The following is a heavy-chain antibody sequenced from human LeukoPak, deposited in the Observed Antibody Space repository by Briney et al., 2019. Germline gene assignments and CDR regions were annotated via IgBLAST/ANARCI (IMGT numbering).Heavy chain of an antibody. Sequence: GGSLRLSCAASGFTFSTYWMDWVRQAPGKGLEWVAKIKPDGSEKDHVDSVKGRFTISRDNAKNSLYLQLNSLRAEDTAVYYCAREGLSYDSSGYSGGLDYWGQGTLVTVSS. J-gene: IGHJ4*02. D-gene: IGHD3-22*01. CDR3: AREGLSYDSSGYSGGLDY. V-gene: IGHV3-7*01. CDR1: GFTFSTYW. CDR2: IKPDGSEK.